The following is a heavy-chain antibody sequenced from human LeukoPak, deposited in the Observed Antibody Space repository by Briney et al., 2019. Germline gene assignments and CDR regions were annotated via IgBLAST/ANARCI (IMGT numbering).Heavy chain of an antibody. D-gene: IGHD3-22*01. Sequence: SETLCLTCTVSGDSFSSNNYWTWVRQPPGKGLEWIGEIYRSGATNYNPSLRGRVTVSLDKSKNQFSLRLNSVTAADTAIYYCARNAGYSDLNYWGQGVLVTVSS. CDR3: ARNAGYSDLNY. J-gene: IGHJ4*02. V-gene: IGHV4-4*02. CDR1: GDSFSSNNY. CDR2: IYRSGAT.